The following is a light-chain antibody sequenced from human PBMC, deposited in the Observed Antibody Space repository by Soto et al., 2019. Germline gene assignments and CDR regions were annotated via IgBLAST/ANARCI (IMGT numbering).Light chain of an antibody. CDR2: AAS. Sequence: DIQMTQSPSSLSASVGDRVTITCRASQSISSYLNWYQQKPGKAPKLLIYAASFLQSGVPSRFTGSGSGTDFTLTISSLKPEDFANYYCQQRKTFGQGTKVEIK. V-gene: IGKV1-39*01. J-gene: IGKJ1*01. CDR3: QQRKT. CDR1: QSISSY.